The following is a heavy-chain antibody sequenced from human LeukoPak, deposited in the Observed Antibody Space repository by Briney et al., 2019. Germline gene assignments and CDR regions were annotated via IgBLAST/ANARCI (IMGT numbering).Heavy chain of an antibody. V-gene: IGHV4-59*01. CDR2: IYYSGST. J-gene: IGHJ5*02. CDR3: ARFVVVPAAILGYWFDP. Sequence: SETLSLTCTVSGGSISSYYWSWIRQPPGQGLDWIGYIYYSGSTNYNPSLKSRVTISVDTSKNQFSLKLSSVTAADTAVYYCARFVVVPAAILGYWFDPWGQGTLVTVSS. CDR1: GGSISSYY. D-gene: IGHD2-2*01.